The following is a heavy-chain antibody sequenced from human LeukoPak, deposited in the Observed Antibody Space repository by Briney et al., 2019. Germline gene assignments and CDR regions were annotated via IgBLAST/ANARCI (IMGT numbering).Heavy chain of an antibody. D-gene: IGHD4-17*01. Sequence: ASVKVSCKASGGTFSSYAISWVRQAPGQGLEWMGGIIPIFGTANYAQKFQGRVTITADKSTSTAYMELSSLRPEDTAVYYCARDRYGGGFQHWARAPWSPSPQ. V-gene: IGHV1-69*06. J-gene: IGHJ1*01. CDR3: ARDRYGGGFQH. CDR2: IIPIFGTA. CDR1: GGTFSSYA.